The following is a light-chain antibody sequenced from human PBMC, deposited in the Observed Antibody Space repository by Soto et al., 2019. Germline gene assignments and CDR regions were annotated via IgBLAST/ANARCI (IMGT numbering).Light chain of an antibody. J-gene: IGKJ4*01. V-gene: IGKV3-11*01. CDR3: QQRSIWPPVT. CDR1: QSVSNY. Sequence: IVMTQSPATLSLSPGERATLSCRASQSVSNYLAWYQQKPGQAPRLLIYDASNRATGIPARFSGSGSGTDFTLTISSLEPEDFAVYYCQQRSIWPPVTFGGGTRVEIK. CDR2: DAS.